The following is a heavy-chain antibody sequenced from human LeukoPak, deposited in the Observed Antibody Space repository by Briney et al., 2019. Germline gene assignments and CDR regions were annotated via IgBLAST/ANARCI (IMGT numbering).Heavy chain of an antibody. Sequence: GASVKVSCKASGYTFTSYGISWVRQAPGQGLEWMGWISAYNGNTNYAQKLQGRVTMTTDTSTSTAYMELRSLRSDDTAVYYCARAGRDGYNYGWDYFDYWGQGTLVTVSS. CDR3: ARAGRDGYNYGWDYFDY. D-gene: IGHD5-24*01. CDR2: ISAYNGNT. J-gene: IGHJ4*02. V-gene: IGHV1-18*01. CDR1: GYTFTSYG.